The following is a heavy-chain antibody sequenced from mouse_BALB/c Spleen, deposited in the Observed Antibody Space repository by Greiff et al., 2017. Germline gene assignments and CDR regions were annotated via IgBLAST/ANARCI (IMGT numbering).Heavy chain of an antibody. Sequence: QVQLKESGAELVKPGASVKLSCKASGYTFTSYYMYWVKQRPGQGLEWIGEINPSNGGTNFNEKFKSKATLTVDKSSSTAYMQLSSLTSEDSAVYYCTRGDYRYIYAMDYWGQGTSVTVSS. CDR3: TRGDYRYIYAMDY. CDR2: INPSNGGT. CDR1: GYTFTSYY. V-gene: IGHV1S81*02. D-gene: IGHD2-14*01. J-gene: IGHJ4*01.